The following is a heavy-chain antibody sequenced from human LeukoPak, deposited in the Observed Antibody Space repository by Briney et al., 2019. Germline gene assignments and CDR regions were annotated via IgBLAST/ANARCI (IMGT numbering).Heavy chain of an antibody. CDR1: GFTVSNNY. Sequence: GGSLRLSCAASGFTVSNNYMSWVRQAPGKGLEWVSVIYSGGSTNYADSVKGRFTISRDNAKNSLYLQMNSLRAEDTAVYYCAKGGDCSGGSCYSLPFDPWGQGTLVTVST. D-gene: IGHD2-15*01. J-gene: IGHJ5*02. CDR3: AKGGDCSGGSCYSLPFDP. V-gene: IGHV3-66*02. CDR2: IYSGGST.